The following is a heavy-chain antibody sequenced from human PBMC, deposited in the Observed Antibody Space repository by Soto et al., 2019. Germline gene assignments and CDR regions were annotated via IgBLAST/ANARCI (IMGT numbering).Heavy chain of an antibody. Sequence: QVPLVQSGDEVKKPGASVKVSCKASGYTFTSYGISWVRQAPGQVLEWMGWISAYNGNTNYAQKLHGRVTMTTDTPTSTAYMEVRSLRSDDRAVYYCARDWGKGSRSLMRPTNWFDPWGRGTLVTVSS. CDR2: ISAYNGNT. CDR1: GYTFTSYG. D-gene: IGHD3-10*01. CDR3: ARDWGKGSRSLMRPTNWFDP. V-gene: IGHV1-18*01. J-gene: IGHJ5*02.